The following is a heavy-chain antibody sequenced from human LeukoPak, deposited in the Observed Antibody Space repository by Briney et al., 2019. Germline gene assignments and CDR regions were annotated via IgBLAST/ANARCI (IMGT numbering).Heavy chain of an antibody. Sequence: ASVKVSCKTSGFAFTTYYIHWVRQAPGQGPEWMGWINPNSGGTKYAQRFRDRIIMTRDTSITTAYMEMRRLTSDDTAMYYCASDRAHVGTMVDVFDFWGQGTMVTVSS. J-gene: IGHJ3*01. D-gene: IGHD5-12*01. CDR2: INPNSGGT. CDR3: ASDRAHVGTMVDVFDF. V-gene: IGHV1-2*02. CDR1: GFAFTTYY.